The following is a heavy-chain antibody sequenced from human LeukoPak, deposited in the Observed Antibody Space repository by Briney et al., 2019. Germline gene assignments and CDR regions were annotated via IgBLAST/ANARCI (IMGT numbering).Heavy chain of an antibody. Sequence: SETLSLTCTVSGGSISSSSYYWGWIRQPPGKGLEWIGTIYYSGSTYYNPSLKSRVTISVEMSKNQFSLKLSSVTAADTAVYYCAREGEWDLPFDYWGQGTLVTVSS. D-gene: IGHD1-26*01. J-gene: IGHJ4*02. CDR1: GGSISSSSYY. CDR3: AREGEWDLPFDY. V-gene: IGHV4-39*07. CDR2: IYYSGST.